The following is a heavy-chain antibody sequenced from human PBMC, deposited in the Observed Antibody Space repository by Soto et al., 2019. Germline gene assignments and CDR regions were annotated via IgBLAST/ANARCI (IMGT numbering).Heavy chain of an antibody. CDR2: VSTYSPKT. Sequence: QVQLVQSGAEVKKPGASVKVSCKASGYTFASYGISWLRQAPGQGLEWLGWVSTYSPKTVYAQKFQGRVTMTTDTSTTTAYMEPTSLTSHDTAVYYCASGWAGEMNIIADSGGPGTLVTVSS. CDR1: GYTFASYG. CDR3: ASGWAGEMNIIADS. D-gene: IGHD1-20*01. V-gene: IGHV1-18*01. J-gene: IGHJ5*01.